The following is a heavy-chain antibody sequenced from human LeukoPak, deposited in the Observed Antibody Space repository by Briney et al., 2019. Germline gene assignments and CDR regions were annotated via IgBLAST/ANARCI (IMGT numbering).Heavy chain of an antibody. Sequence: GGSLRLSCAASGFTFRSYAMSCVPQAPGKGLEWVSVISASGGSTSYADSVKGRFTIHRDHSKNTLFLLMNSLRAEDAAVYYCARDRGFPGIAGHWGQGTLVTVSS. CDR1: GFTFRSYA. V-gene: IGHV3-23*01. D-gene: IGHD6-13*01. CDR2: ISASGGST. J-gene: IGHJ4*02. CDR3: ARDRGFPGIAGH.